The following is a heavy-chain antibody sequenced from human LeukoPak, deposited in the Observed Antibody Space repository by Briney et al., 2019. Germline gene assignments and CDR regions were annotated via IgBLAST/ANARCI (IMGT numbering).Heavy chain of an antibody. CDR3: TTVLPSGGVHDY. D-gene: IGHD2-8*02. J-gene: IGHJ4*02. V-gene: IGHV3-15*01. Sequence: GGSLRLSCAASGFTFSNAWVSWVRQAPGKGREWVGRIKSKTDGGTTDYAAPVKGRFTISRDDSKNTLYLQMNSLKTEDTGVYYCTTVLPSGGVHDYWGQGTLVTVSS. CDR2: IKSKTDGGTT. CDR1: GFTFSNAW.